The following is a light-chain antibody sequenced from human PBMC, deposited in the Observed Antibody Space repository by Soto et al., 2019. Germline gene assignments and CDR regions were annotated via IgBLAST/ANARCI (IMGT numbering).Light chain of an antibody. V-gene: IGKV3-15*01. CDR1: QSVGSN. CDR2: GAS. Sequence: EIVMAQSPATLSVSPGERATLSCRASQSVGSNLAWYQQKPGQAPRLLIYGASTRVTGIPARFSGSGSGTEFTLTISSLQSEDFAVYHCQQYHNWPSWTFGQGTKVEAK. J-gene: IGKJ1*01. CDR3: QQYHNWPSWT.